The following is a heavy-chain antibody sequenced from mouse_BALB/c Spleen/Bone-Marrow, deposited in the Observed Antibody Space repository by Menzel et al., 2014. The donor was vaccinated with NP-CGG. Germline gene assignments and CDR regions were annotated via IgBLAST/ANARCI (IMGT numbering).Heavy chain of an antibody. D-gene: IGHD4-1*01. J-gene: IGHJ4*01. CDR2: IYPSDSYT. CDR1: GYTFTSYW. Sequence: VQLQQSGAELVRPGASVKLSCKASGYTFTSYWINWVKQRPGQGLEWIGNIYPSDSYTNYNQKFKDKATLTVDKSSSTAYMQLSSPTSEDSAVYYCTRSGTLGAMDYWGQGTPATVSS. V-gene: IGHV1-69*02. CDR3: TRSGTLGAMDY.